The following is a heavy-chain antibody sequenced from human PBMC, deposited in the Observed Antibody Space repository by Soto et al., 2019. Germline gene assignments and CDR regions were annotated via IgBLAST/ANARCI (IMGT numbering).Heavy chain of an antibody. D-gene: IGHD2-15*01. CDR3: ARHGPRDSGGSSWYFDL. CDR1: GGSISSYY. V-gene: IGHV4-59*08. J-gene: IGHJ2*01. CDR2: IYYSGST. Sequence: QVQLQESGPGLVKPSETLSLTCTVSGGSISSYYWSWIRQPPGKGLEWIGYIYYSGSTNYNPSLKSRVTISVDTSKNQFSLKLSSVTAADTAVYYCARHGPRDSGGSSWYFDLWGRGTLVTVSS.